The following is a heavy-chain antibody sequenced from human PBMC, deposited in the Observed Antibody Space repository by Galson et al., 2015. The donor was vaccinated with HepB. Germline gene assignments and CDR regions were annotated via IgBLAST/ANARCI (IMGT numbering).Heavy chain of an antibody. CDR3: ARNVVDPQLTDTPYYYGMDV. J-gene: IGHJ6*02. Sequence: SVKVSCKASGGTFSSYAISWVRQAPGQGLEWMGGIIPIFGTANYAQKFQGRVTITADESTSTAYMELSSLRSEDTAVYYCARNVVDPQLTDTPYYYGMDVWGQGTTVTVSS. V-gene: IGHV1-69*13. CDR2: IIPIFGTA. CDR1: GGTFSSYA. D-gene: IGHD2-15*01.